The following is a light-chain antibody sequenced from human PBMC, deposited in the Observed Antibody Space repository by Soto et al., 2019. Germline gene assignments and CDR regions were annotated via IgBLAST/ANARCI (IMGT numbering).Light chain of an antibody. CDR1: QSVNNNF. CDR3: QHYVTYPLT. J-gene: IGKJ4*01. CDR2: GAS. Sequence: DIVLTQSPGTLSLSPGERATLSCRASQSVNNNFLAWYQQKPGQAPRLLIYGASSRATGIPDRFSGSGSGTDFTLTINRLDPEDCAVYYCQHYVTYPLTFGGGTKVEIK. V-gene: IGKV3-20*01.